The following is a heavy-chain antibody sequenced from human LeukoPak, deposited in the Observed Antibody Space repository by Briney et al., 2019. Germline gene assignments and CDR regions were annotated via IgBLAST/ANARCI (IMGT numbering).Heavy chain of an antibody. Sequence: GGSLRLSCAASGFTVSSNYMSWVRQAPGKGLEWVSVIYSGGSTYYADSVKGRFTISRDNSKNTLYLQMNSLRAEDTAVYYCARGGVSYCGGDCYIDACDIWGQGKMVTVSS. CDR2: IYSGGST. V-gene: IGHV3-66*02. CDR1: GFTVSSNY. J-gene: IGHJ3*02. CDR3: ARGGVSYCGGDCYIDACDI. D-gene: IGHD2-21*02.